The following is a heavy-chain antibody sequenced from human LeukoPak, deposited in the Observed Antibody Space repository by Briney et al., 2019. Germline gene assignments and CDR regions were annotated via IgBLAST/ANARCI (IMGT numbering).Heavy chain of an antibody. J-gene: IGHJ4*02. CDR2: INPNSCGT. CDR3: ARGHSDIWYSLGH. CDR1: GYTFTGYY. V-gene: IGHV1-2*02. D-gene: IGHD1-26*01. Sequence: ASVKVSCKTSGYTFTGYYIHWVRQASGQGLEWVAWINPNSCGTKYSQQFQGRVTLTRDTSISTAYMELSRLTSDDTAVYYCARGHSDIWYSLGHWGQGTLVTVSA.